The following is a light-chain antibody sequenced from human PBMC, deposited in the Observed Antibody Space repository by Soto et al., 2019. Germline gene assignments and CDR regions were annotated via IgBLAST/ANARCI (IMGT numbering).Light chain of an antibody. CDR3: QQRSNWPPST. CDR2: DAS. Sequence: EIVLTQSPATLYLSPGERATLSCRASQSVSNYLAWYQQKPGQPPRLLIYDASNRATGIPARFSGSGSGTDFTLTISSLEPEDFAVYYCQQRSNWPPSTFGQGTRLEIK. CDR1: QSVSNY. J-gene: IGKJ5*01. V-gene: IGKV3-11*01.